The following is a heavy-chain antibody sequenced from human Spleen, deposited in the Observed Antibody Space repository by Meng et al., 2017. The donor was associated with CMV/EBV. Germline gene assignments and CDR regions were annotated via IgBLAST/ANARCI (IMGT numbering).Heavy chain of an antibody. V-gene: IGHV3-23*01. CDR2: ISGSDGTT. CDR1: GFTFSAYV. Sequence: GESLKISCAASGFTFSAYVMSWVRQAPGKGLEWISTISGSDGTTDYADSVKGRFTISRDNSKNTLYLQMNSLRAEDTAVYYCAKALAHYYGRVGWSDPWGQGTLVTVSS. D-gene: IGHD3-10*01. J-gene: IGHJ5*02. CDR3: AKALAHYYGRVGWSDP.